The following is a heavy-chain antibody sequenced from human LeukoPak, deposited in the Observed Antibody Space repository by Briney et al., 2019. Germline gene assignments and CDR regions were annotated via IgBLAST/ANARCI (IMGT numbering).Heavy chain of an antibody. Sequence: GGSLRLSCAASGFTVSSNYMNWVRQAPGKGLEWVSSITSSSTYIYYADSVKGRFTISRDNAKSSLYLQMNSLRAEDTAVYYCARGYSSGLFAGGYFDCWGQGSLVTVSS. CDR2: ITSSSTYI. J-gene: IGHJ4*02. V-gene: IGHV3-21*01. CDR3: ARGYSSGLFAGGYFDC. CDR1: GFTVSSNY. D-gene: IGHD2-15*01.